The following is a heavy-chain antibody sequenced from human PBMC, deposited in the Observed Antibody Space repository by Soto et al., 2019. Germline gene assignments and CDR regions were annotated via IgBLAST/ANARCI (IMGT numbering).Heavy chain of an antibody. V-gene: IGHV3-23*01. CDR2: ISGSTGST. D-gene: IGHD1-1*01. J-gene: IGHJ6*03. CDR3: AKSSIARNNEFYCYYYMDV. CDR1: GFTFSSYA. Sequence: EEQLLESGGGLVQPGGSLRLSCAASGFTFSSYAMSWVRQAPGTGLEWVSVISGSTGSTYYADSVKGRFTISRDNSKNTLYLQMNSLRAEDTAVYYCAKSSIARNNEFYCYYYMDVWGKGTTVTVSS.